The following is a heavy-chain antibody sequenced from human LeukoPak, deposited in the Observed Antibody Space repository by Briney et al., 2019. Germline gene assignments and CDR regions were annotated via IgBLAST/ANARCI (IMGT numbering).Heavy chain of an antibody. CDR1: GYTFTSYD. J-gene: IGHJ6*02. Sequence: GASVKVSCKASGYTFTSYDISWVRQAPGQGLEWMGWISAYNGNTNYAQKLQGRVTMTTDTSTSTAYMELRSLRSDDTAVYYCARGPYCSSTSCYDYYYYGMDVWGQGTTVTVSS. D-gene: IGHD2-2*01. CDR2: ISAYNGNT. V-gene: IGHV1-18*01. CDR3: ARGPYCSSTSCYDYYYYGMDV.